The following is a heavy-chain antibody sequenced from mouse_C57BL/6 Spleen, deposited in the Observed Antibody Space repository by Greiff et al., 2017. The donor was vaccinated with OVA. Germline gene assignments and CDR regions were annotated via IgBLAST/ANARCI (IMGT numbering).Heavy chain of an antibody. V-gene: IGHV5-17*01. CDR1: GFTFSDYG. J-gene: IGHJ1*03. D-gene: IGHD2-4*01. CDR2: ISSGSSTI. Sequence: EVKLVESGGGLVKPGGSLKLSCAASGFTFSDYGMHWVRQAPEKGLEWVAYISSGSSTIYYADTVKGRFTISRDNAKNTLFLQRTSLRSEDTAMYYCAREYDYDGYFDVWGTGTTVTVSS. CDR3: AREYDYDGYFDV.